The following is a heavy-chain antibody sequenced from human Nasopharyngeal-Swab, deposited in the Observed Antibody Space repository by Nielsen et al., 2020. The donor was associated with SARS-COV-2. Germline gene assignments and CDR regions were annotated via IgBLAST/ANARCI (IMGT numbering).Heavy chain of an antibody. CDR1: GGSFSGSY. J-gene: IGHJ6*03. D-gene: IGHD2-2*01. V-gene: IGHV4-34*01. Sequence: SETLSLTCAVYGGSFSGSYWGWIRQPPGKGPEWIAEINHNGRTNYNPSLKSRVTLSVDTSMNQVSLVVSSVTAADTAVYYCARGLSGIVPAPILGLGPYYYYYYMDVWGKGTTVTVSS. CDR3: ARGLSGIVPAPILGLGPYYYYYYMDV. CDR2: INHNGRT.